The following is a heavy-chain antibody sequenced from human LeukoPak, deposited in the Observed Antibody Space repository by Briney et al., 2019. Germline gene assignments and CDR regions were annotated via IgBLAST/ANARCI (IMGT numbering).Heavy chain of an antibody. J-gene: IGHJ5*02. V-gene: IGHV3-9*01. CDR1: GFTFDDYA. CDR2: ISWNSGSI. D-gene: IGHD6-13*01. CDR3: AKGRKQQLSTNWFDP. Sequence: GGSLRLSCAASGFTFDDYAMHWVRQAPGKGLEWVSGISWNSGSIGYADSVKGRFTISRDNAKNSLYLQMNSLRAEDTALYYCAKGRKQQLSTNWFDPWGQGALVTVSS.